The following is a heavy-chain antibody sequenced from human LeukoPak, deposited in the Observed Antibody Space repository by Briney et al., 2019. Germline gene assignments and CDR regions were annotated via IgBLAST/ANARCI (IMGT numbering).Heavy chain of an antibody. V-gene: IGHV4-38-2*02. CDR1: GYSISNGYY. D-gene: IGHD2-15*01. CDR2: IYRSGST. J-gene: IGHJ4*02. CDR3: ARGCSGGSCYDYYFDY. Sequence: SETLSLTCTVSGYSISNGYYWDWIRQPPGRGLEWIGNIYRSGSTSYNPSLKSRVTISVDTSKNQFSLKVNSVTAADTAVYYCARGCSGGSCYDYYFDYWGQGTLVTVSS.